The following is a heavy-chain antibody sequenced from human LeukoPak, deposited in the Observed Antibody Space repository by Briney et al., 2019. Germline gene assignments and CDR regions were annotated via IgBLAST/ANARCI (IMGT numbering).Heavy chain of an antibody. J-gene: IGHJ4*02. CDR1: GFTFSSYE. CDR3: AKDSARGYSYGYSGY. Sequence: GGSLRLSCAASGFTFSSYEMNWVRQAPGKGLEWVAFIRYDGSNKYYADSVKGRFTISRDNSKNSLYLQMNSLRTEDTALYYCAKDSARGYSYGYSGYWGQGTLVTVSS. CDR2: IRYDGSNK. V-gene: IGHV3-30*02. D-gene: IGHD5-18*01.